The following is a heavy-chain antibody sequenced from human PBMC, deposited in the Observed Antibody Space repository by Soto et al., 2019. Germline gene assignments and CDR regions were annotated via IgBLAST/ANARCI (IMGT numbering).Heavy chain of an antibody. D-gene: IGHD6-19*01. CDR1: GFSFNSYT. V-gene: IGHV3-21*01. CDR2: ISSSGSFT. CDR3: STSGSGWYGVDFDV. Sequence: GGSLRLSCAASGFSFNSYTMNWLRQAPGKGLEWVSSISSSGSFTDYADSVRGRFTISSDNAKNSLYLQMTSLSAEDTAVYYCSTSGSGWYGVDFDVWGQGTKVTVSS. J-gene: IGHJ3*01.